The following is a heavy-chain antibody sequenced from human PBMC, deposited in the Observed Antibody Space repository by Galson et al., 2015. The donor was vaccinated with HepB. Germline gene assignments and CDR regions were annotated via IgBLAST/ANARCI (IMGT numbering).Heavy chain of an antibody. Sequence: SVKVSCKASGGTFSSYAISWVRQAPGQGLEWMGGIIPIFGTANYAQKFQGRVTITADESTSTAYMELSSLRSEDTAVYYCARDASPLVAVAQLLNNWFDPWGQGTLVTVSS. CDR3: ARDASPLVAVAQLLNNWFDP. CDR2: IIPIFGTA. CDR1: GGTFSSYA. J-gene: IGHJ5*02. D-gene: IGHD6-19*01. V-gene: IGHV1-69*13.